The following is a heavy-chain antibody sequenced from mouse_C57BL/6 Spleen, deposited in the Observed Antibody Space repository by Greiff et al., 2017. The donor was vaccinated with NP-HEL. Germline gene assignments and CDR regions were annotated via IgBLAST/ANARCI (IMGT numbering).Heavy chain of an antibody. D-gene: IGHD1-1*01. V-gene: IGHV1-54*01. J-gene: IGHJ2*01. CDR2: INPGSGGT. Sequence: VQLVESGAELVRPGTSVKVSCKASGYAFTNYLIEWVKQRPGQGLEWIGVINPGSGGTNYNEKFKGKATLTADKSSSTAYMQLSSLTSEDSAVYFCAREGITTVVLDYWGQGTTLTVSS. CDR1: GYAFTNYL. CDR3: AREGITTVVLDY.